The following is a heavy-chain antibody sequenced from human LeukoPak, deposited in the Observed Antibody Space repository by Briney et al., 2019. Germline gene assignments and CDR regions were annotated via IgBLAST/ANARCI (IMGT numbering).Heavy chain of an antibody. V-gene: IGHV3-9*01. CDR2: ISWNSGSI. CDR1: GFTFDDYA. Sequence: GRSLRLSCAASGFTFDDYAMHWVRQAPEKGLEWVSGISWNSGSIGYADSVKGRFTISRDNAKNTLYLQMNSLRAEDTAVYYCATADTAMGNFDYWGQGTLVTVSS. CDR3: ATADTAMGNFDY. D-gene: IGHD5-18*01. J-gene: IGHJ4*02.